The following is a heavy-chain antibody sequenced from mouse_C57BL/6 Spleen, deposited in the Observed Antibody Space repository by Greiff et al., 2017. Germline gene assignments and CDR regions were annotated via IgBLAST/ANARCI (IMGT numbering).Heavy chain of an antibody. D-gene: IGHD2-4*01. CDR1: GFSLTSYG. J-gene: IGHJ4*01. CDR3: ARNFDYGRDYYAMDY. V-gene: IGHV2-2*01. Sequence: VQRVESGPGLVQPSQSLSITCTVSGFSLTSYGVHWVRQSPGKGLEWLGVIWSGGSTDYNAAFISRLSISKDNSKSQVFFKMNSLQADDTAIYYCARNFDYGRDYYAMDYWGQGTSVTVSS. CDR2: IWSGGST.